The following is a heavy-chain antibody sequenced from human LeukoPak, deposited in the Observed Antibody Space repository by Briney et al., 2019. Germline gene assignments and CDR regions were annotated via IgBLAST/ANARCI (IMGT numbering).Heavy chain of an antibody. D-gene: IGHD1-1*01. CDR3: ARDRDGTFALDWFDP. CDR2: ISSSGSTI. CDR1: GFTFSSYE. V-gene: IGHV3-48*03. J-gene: IGHJ5*02. Sequence: PGGSLRLSCAASGFTFSSYEMNWVRQAPGKGLEWVSYISSSGSTIYYADSVKGRFTISRDNAKNSLYLQMNSLRAEDTAVYYCARDRDGTFALDWFDPWGQGTLVTVSS.